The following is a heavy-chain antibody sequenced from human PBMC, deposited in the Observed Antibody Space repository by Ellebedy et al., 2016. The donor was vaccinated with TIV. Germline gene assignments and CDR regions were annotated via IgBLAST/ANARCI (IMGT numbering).Heavy chain of an antibody. CDR2: VNQSGRT. D-gene: IGHD6-19*01. V-gene: IGHV4-34*01. J-gene: IGHJ5*02. CDR3: ARDARSITVAGTLDP. Sequence: SETLSLTCAVYGGSFSGYYWSWVRQPPGKGLEWIGEVNQSGRTNYHPSLKSRVTISVDTSKNQFSLRLSSVTAADTAVYYCARDARSITVAGTLDPWGQGTLVTVSS. CDR1: GGSFSGYY.